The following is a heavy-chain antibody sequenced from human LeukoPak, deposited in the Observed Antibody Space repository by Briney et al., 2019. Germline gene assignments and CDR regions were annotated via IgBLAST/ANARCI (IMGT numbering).Heavy chain of an antibody. D-gene: IGHD3-22*01. CDR3: ARGYFDSSSSPTGGY. CDR1: GFTFSTYS. V-gene: IGHV3-48*01. CDR2: ISSSSSGI. J-gene: IGHJ4*02. Sequence: GGSLRLSCAASGFTFSTYSMNWVRQAPGKGLEWVSYISSSSSGIYYTDSVKGRLTISRDNAKNALYLQMNSLRAEDTAVYYFARGYFDSSSSPTGGYWGQGTLVTVSS.